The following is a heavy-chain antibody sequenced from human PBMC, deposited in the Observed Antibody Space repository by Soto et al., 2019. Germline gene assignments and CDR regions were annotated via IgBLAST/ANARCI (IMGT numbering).Heavy chain of an antibody. J-gene: IGHJ6*02. CDR2: IHYSGNT. CDR1: GDSISSSSFY. D-gene: IGHD6-13*01. Sequence: SETLSLTCTVSGDSISSSSFYWSWIRQHPGKGLVWIGYIHYSGNTRYNPSLKSRLTISVDTSKNEFSLMLSSLTAADTAVYFWARARVPYSSTWYRYDYYGMDIWGQGTTVPVSS. V-gene: IGHV4-31*03. CDR3: ARARVPYSSTWYRYDYYGMDI.